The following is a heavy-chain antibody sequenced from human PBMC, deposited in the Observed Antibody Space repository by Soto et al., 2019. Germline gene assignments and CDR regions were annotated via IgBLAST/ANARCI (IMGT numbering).Heavy chain of an antibody. D-gene: IGHD2-15*01. V-gene: IGHV1-46*01. Sequence: QVQLVQSGAEVKKPGASVKFSCKASGYILTNYYIHWVRQAPGQGLEWMGIINPSGGSTTSEQKFQDRVTMTSNTSTSTVYMELTSLRSEDTAIYYCARARLFPLGFDVWGQGTNGHRLF. CDR2: INPSGGST. CDR3: ARARLFPLGFDV. CDR1: GYILTNYY. J-gene: IGHJ3*01.